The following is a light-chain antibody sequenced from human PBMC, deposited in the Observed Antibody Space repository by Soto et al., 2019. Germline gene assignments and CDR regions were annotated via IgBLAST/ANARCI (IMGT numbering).Light chain of an antibody. CDR3: QQYNNWSPLT. V-gene: IGKV3D-15*01. J-gene: IGKJ4*01. CDR1: QSVSSN. Sequence: EIVMTQSPATLSVSPGERATLSCRASQSVSSNLAWYQQKPGQAPRLLIYGASTRATGVPARFSGSGSGTEFTHTISSLQSEDFAGYYCQQYNNWSPLTFGGGTKVEIK. CDR2: GAS.